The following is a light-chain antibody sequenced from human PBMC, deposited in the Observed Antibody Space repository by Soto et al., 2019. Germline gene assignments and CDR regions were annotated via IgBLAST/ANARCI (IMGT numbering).Light chain of an antibody. J-gene: IGLJ1*01. CDR3: SPYISSTAYL. CDR1: SSDVGGYNY. CDR2: EVS. Sequence: QSVLTQPASVSGSPGQSITISCTGTSSDVGGYNYVSWYQLHPGKAPKLMVYEVSNRPSGVSNRFSGSKSGNTASLTISGLQAEDEAHYYCSPYISSTAYLFGTGNKVTVL. V-gene: IGLV2-14*01.